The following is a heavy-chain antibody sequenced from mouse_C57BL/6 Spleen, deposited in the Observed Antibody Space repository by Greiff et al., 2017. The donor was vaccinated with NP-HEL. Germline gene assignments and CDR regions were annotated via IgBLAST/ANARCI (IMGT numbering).Heavy chain of an antibody. V-gene: IGHV5-6*01. Sequence: EVQLVGSGGDLVKPGGSLKLSCAASGFTFSSYGMSWVRQTPDKRLEWVATISSGGSYTYYPDSVKGRFTISRDNAKNTLYLQMSSLKSEDTAMYYCARHEGITTVETYWGQGTLVTVSA. D-gene: IGHD1-1*01. CDR2: ISSGGSYT. CDR3: ARHEGITTVETY. CDR1: GFTFSSYG. J-gene: IGHJ3*01.